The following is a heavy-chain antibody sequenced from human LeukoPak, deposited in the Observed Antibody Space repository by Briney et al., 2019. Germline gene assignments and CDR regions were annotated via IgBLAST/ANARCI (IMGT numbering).Heavy chain of an antibody. CDR2: IYYSGST. J-gene: IGHJ4*02. CDR3: ARSLPGYLDY. D-gene: IGHD6-13*01. CDR1: GGSISSYY. Sequence: SETLSLTCTVSGGSISSYYWSWIRQPPGKGLGWIGYIYYSGSTNYNPSLKSRVTISVDTSKNQFSLKLSSVTAADTAVYYCARSLPGYLDYWGQGTLVTVSS. V-gene: IGHV4-59*01.